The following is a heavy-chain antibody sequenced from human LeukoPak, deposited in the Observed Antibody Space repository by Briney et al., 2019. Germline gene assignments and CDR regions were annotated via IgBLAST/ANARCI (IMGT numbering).Heavy chain of an antibody. V-gene: IGHV1-46*01. J-gene: IGHJ6*03. D-gene: IGHD2-2*01. CDR1: GYTFTSYY. Sequence: ASVKVSCKASGYTFTSYYMHWVRQAPGQGLEWMGIINPSGGSTSYAQKSQGRVTMTRDMSTSTVYMELSSLRSEDTAVYYCARGSPPRYCSSTSCRGYYYYYYYMDVWGKGTTVTVSS. CDR3: ARGSPPRYCSSTSCRGYYYYYYYMDV. CDR2: INPSGGST.